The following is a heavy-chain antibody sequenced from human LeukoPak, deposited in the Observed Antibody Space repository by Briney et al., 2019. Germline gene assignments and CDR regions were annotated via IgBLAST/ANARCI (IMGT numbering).Heavy chain of an antibody. D-gene: IGHD6-13*01. V-gene: IGHV4-59*08. CDR2: IYYSGST. J-gene: IGHJ4*02. CDR3: ATHTDIAPLSSLKY. Sequence: SETLSLTCTVSGGSISSYYWSWIRQTPGKGLEWIGDIYYSGSTNYNPSLKSRVTISVDTSKNQFSLKLSSVTAADTAVYYCATHTDIAPLSSLKYWGQGTLATVSS. CDR1: GGSISSYY.